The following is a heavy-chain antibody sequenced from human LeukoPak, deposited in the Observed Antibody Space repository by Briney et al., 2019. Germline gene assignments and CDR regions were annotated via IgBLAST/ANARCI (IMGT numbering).Heavy chain of an antibody. CDR3: ARGDDLDAFDI. CDR2: ISDTGNT. J-gene: IGHJ3*02. Sequence: GGSLRLSCAASGFTLSSYAMSWVRQAPGKGLEWVSAISDTGNTYHADSVKGRFTISRDSSKNTLFLQMNRLRPEDAAIYYCARGDDLDAFDIWGQGTMVTVSS. V-gene: IGHV3-23*01. CDR1: GFTLSSYA. D-gene: IGHD3-16*01.